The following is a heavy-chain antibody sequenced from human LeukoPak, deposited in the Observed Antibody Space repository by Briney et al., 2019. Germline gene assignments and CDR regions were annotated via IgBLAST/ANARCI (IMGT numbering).Heavy chain of an antibody. CDR3: ARGGLDGYSYGFDY. D-gene: IGHD5-18*01. J-gene: IGHJ4*02. V-gene: IGHV3-21*01. Sequence: GGSLRLSYAASGFTFSSYSMNWVRQAPGKGLEWVSSISSSRRYIYYADSVKGRFTISRDNAKNSLYLQMNSLRAEDTAVYYCARGGLDGYSYGFDYWGQGTLVTVSS. CDR1: GFTFSSYS. CDR2: ISSSRRYI.